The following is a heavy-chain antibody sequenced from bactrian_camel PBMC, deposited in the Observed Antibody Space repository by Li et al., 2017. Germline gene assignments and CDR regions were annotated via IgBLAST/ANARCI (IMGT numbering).Heavy chain of an antibody. V-gene: IGHV3-3*01. CDR1: GYTHSSHS. D-gene: IGHD5*01. CDR2: VSSGGDIT. J-gene: IGHJ6*01. CDR3: VADSGVAGKFGF. Sequence: HVQLVESGGGSVQSGGSLRLSCVTSGYTHSSHSTGWFRQAPGKERDEVAAVSSGGDITYYADSAKGGSTISQDNAKDTVYLQMNSLKPEDTAMYYCVADSGVAGKFGFWGQGTQVTVS.